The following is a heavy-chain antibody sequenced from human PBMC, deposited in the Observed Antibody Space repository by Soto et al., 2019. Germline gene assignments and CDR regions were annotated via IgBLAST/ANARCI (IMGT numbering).Heavy chain of an antibody. D-gene: IGHD6-19*01. Sequence: EVQLLESGGGLVQPGGSLRLSCAASGFTFSSYAMSWVRQAPGKGLEWVSAISGSGGSTYYADSVKGRFTISRGNSKNPLYVKMNSLRAEYTAVYYCAKSIELFGIAVAGINAYWGHGTLVTVSS. CDR1: GFTFSSYA. CDR2: ISGSGGST. V-gene: IGHV3-23*01. CDR3: AKSIELFGIAVAGINAY. J-gene: IGHJ4*01.